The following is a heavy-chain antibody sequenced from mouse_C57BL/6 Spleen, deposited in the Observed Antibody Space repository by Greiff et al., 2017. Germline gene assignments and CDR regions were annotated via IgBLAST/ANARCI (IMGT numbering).Heavy chain of an antibody. D-gene: IGHD2-5*01. CDR1: GYTFTSYW. Sequence: QVQLQQPGAELVKPGASVKMSCKASGYTFTSYWITWVKQRPGQGLEWIGDIYPGSGSTNYNEKLKSKATLTVDTSSSTAYMQLSSLTSEDSAVYYCARNLYSNYGAMDYWGQGTSVTVSS. CDR3: ARNLYSNYGAMDY. CDR2: IYPGSGST. V-gene: IGHV1-55*01. J-gene: IGHJ4*01.